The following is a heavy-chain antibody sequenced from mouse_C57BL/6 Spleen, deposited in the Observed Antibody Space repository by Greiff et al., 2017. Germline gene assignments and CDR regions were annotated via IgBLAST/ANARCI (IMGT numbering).Heavy chain of an antibody. CDR1: GYTFTDYE. CDR3: TRLGGNYDYFDY. Sequence: VQLQQSGAELVRPGASVTLSSKASGYTFTDYEMHWVKQTPVHGLEWIGAIDPETGGTAYNQKFKGKAILTADKSSSTAYMALRSQPSGHSAVDYGTRLGGNYDYFDYWGQGTSLTVSS. J-gene: IGHJ2*02. D-gene: IGHD2-1*01. V-gene: IGHV1-15*01. CDR2: IDPETGGT.